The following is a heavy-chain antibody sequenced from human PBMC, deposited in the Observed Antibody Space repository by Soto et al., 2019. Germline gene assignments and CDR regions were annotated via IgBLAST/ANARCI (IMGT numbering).Heavy chain of an antibody. J-gene: IGHJ4*02. CDR2: ISHSGST. CDR1: GGSTSSGGYS. V-gene: IGHV4-30-2*01. D-gene: IGHD6-19*01. CDR3: ARGGLLPDY. Sequence: QLQLQESCSGLVKPSQTLSLTCAVSGGSTSSGGYSWSWLRQPPGKGLEWIGYISHSGSTYYNPSLKSRVTISVDTSKNQFSLRLSSVTAADTAVYYCARGGLLPDYWGQGTLVTVSS.